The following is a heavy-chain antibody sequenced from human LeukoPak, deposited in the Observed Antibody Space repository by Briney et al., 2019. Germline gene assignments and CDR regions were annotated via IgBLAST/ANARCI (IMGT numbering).Heavy chain of an antibody. CDR1: GGSFSGYY. V-gene: IGHV3-66*02. J-gene: IGHJ3*02. D-gene: IGHD1-7*01. Sequence: LSLTCAVYGGSFSGYYWSWIRQPPGKGLEWVSVIYSGGSTYYADSVKGRFTISRDNSKNTLYLQMNSLRAEDTAVYYCATTTHNWNYGYAFDIWGQGTMVTVSS. CDR3: ATTTHNWNYGYAFDI. CDR2: IYSGGST.